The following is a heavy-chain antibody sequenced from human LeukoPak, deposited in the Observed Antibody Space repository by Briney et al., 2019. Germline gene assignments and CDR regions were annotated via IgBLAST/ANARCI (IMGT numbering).Heavy chain of an antibody. J-gene: IGHJ4*02. Sequence: SETLSLTCAVYGGSFSGYCWSWIRQPPGKGLEWIGEINHSGSTNYNPSLKSRVTISVDTSKNQFSLKLSSVTAADTAVYYCARVGAASDFDYWGQGTLVTVSS. CDR2: INHSGST. V-gene: IGHV4-34*01. D-gene: IGHD3-10*01. CDR3: ARVGAASDFDY. CDR1: GGSFSGYC.